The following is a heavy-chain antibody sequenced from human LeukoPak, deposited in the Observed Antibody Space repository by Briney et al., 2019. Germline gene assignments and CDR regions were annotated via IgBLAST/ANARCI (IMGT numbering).Heavy chain of an antibody. CDR3: TRDQTPYY. Sequence: GGSLRLSCTASGFTFGDYAMTWVRQAPGKGLEWVGFIRSKVYGGTPEYAASVKGRFTISRDDSKGIAYLQTNSLKTEDTAVYYCTRDQTPYYWGQGTLVTVSS. J-gene: IGHJ4*02. CDR2: IRSKVYGGTP. CDR1: GFTFGDYA. V-gene: IGHV3-49*04.